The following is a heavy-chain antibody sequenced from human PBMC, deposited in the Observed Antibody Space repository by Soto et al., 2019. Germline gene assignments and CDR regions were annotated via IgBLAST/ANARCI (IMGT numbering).Heavy chain of an antibody. CDR3: AGELELRKDYFDY. CDR1: GFTFSSYA. Sequence: QVQLVESGGGVVQPGRSLRLSCAASGFTFSSYAMHWVRQAPGKGLEWVAVISYDGSNKYYADSVKGRFTISRDNSKNTLYLQMNSLRAEDTAVYYCAGELELRKDYFDYWGQGTLVTGSS. J-gene: IGHJ4*02. V-gene: IGHV3-30-3*01. CDR2: ISYDGSNK. D-gene: IGHD1-7*01.